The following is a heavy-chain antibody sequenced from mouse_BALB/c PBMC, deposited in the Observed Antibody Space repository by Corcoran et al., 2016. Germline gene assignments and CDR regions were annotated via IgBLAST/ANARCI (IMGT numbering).Heavy chain of an antibody. J-gene: IGHJ3*01. CDR1: GYTFTNYG. Sequence: QIQLVQSGPELKKPGETVKISCKASGYTFTNYGMNWVKQAPGKGLKWMGWINTYTGEPTYADDFKGRFAFSLETSASTAYLQINNLKNEDTATYFCARPYYYGSSPFAYWGQGTLVTVSA. CDR3: ARPYYYGSSPFAY. CDR2: INTYTGEP. D-gene: IGHD1-1*01. V-gene: IGHV9-3-1*01.